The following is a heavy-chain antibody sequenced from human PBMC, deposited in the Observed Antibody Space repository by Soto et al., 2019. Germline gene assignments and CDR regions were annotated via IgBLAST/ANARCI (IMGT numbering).Heavy chain of an antibody. CDR3: ARAKAYNWNPPGYGMDV. Sequence: TSETLSLTGTVSVDSISNYYWSWMRQPPGKRLEWIGYIYYSGSTNYNPSLKSRVTISVDTSKTQFSLKLSSVTAADTAVYYCARAKAYNWNPPGYGMDVWGQGTTVTVSS. CDR2: IYYSGST. D-gene: IGHD1-20*01. J-gene: IGHJ6*02. CDR1: VDSISNYY. V-gene: IGHV4-59*01.